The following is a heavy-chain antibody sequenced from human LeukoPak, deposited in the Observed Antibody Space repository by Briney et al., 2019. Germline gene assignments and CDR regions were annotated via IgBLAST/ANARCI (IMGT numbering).Heavy chain of an antibody. CDR2: ISGSGGST. V-gene: IGHV3-23*01. J-gene: IGHJ4*02. CDR3: ARDSAFSSYSY. D-gene: IGHD2-21*01. Sequence: GGPLRLSCAASGFTFSSYAMSWVRQAPGKGLEWVSAISGSGGSTYYADSVKGRFTISRDDSKNTLFLQMDSLRAEDTAIYYCARDSAFSSYSYWGQGALVTVSS. CDR1: GFTFSSYA.